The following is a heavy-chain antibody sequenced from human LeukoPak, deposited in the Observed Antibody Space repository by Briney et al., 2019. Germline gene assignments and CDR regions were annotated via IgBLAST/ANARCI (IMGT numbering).Heavy chain of an antibody. CDR1: DGSISSYY. J-gene: IGHJ3*02. V-gene: IGHV4-59*01. CDR2: IYYSGST. Sequence: SETLSLTCTVSDGSISSYYWSWIRQPPGKGLEWIGYIYYSGSTNYNPSLKSRVTISVDTSKNQFSLKLSSVTAADTAVYYCARWSIAVAGSWAFDIWGQGTMVTVSS. CDR3: ARWSIAVAGSWAFDI. D-gene: IGHD6-19*01.